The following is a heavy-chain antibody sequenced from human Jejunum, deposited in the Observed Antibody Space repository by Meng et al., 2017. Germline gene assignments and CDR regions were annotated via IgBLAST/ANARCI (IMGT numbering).Heavy chain of an antibody. CDR2: IYYSGST. J-gene: IGHJ4*02. V-gene: IGHV4-31*02. CDR1: GGSITTGGYS. CDR3: ARGDTGYSGYVFGY. Sequence: QRQEPGPGPVNPSQTLPLPCPVSGGSITTGGYSWSWIRQHPGKGLEWIGHIYYSGSTHYNPSLKSRVTISIDTSQNQFSLKLSSVTAADTAVYYCARGDTGYSGYVFGYWGQGTLVTVSS. D-gene: IGHD5-12*01.